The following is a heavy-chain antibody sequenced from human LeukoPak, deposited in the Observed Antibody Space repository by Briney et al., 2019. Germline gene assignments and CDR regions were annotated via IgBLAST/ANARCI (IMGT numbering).Heavy chain of an antibody. CDR1: GFTFGDYA. J-gene: IGHJ6*03. CDR3: TRVDEDPLTLQLWNYYYYYMDV. CDR2: IRSKAYGGTT. D-gene: IGHD5-18*01. Sequence: GGSLRLSCTASGFTFGDYAMSWVRQAPGKGLEWVGFIRSKAYGGTTEYAASVKGRFTISRDDSKSIAYLQMNSLKTEDTAVYYCTRVDEDPLTLQLWNYYYYYMDVWGKGTTVTISS. V-gene: IGHV3-49*04.